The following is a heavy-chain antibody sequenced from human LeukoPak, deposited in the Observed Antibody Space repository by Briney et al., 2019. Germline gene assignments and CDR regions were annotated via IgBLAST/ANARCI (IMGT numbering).Heavy chain of an antibody. CDR3: VTDLHGINWYVD. D-gene: IGHD1-20*01. J-gene: IGHJ4*02. CDR1: GFTFSSYS. CDR2: ISSSSSTI. Sequence: GGSLRLSCTASGFTFSSYSMNWVRQAPGKGLEWVSYISSSSSTIYYADSVKGRFTISRDNAKNTLFLQMNSLRAEDTSMYYCVTDLHGINWYVDWGQGTLVTVSS. V-gene: IGHV3-48*04.